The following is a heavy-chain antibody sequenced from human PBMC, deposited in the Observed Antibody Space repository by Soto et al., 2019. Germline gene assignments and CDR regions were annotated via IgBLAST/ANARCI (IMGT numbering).Heavy chain of an antibody. CDR3: ARGRSSVPERRGIGYYGCDV. CDR1: GGSFSGYY. CDR2: INDSGIT. Sequence: QVQLQPWGAAVLKPSETLSLTCVVNGGSFSGYYWSWIRQSPGKGLEWIGEINDSGITDSNPSLESRVTISGDMSKIHFSLNLSSVTAADSAVYHCARGRSSVPERRGIGYYGCDVWGQGTTVTVSS. D-gene: IGHD3-16*01. J-gene: IGHJ6*02. V-gene: IGHV4-34*01.